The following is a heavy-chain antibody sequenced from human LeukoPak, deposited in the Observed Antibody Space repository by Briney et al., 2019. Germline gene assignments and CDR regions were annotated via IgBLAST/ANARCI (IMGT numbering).Heavy chain of an antibody. D-gene: IGHD3-3*01. V-gene: IGHV3-23*01. CDR1: GFTFNNYG. J-gene: IGHJ4*02. CDR3: ARVRSGYYLDT. CDR2: ISSDGGTT. Sequence: PWGSLRLSCTASGFTFNNYGVTWVRQAPGKGLEWVSVISSDGGTTFSSPFRKGRFTISRDNSKNTVYLQMSSLRAEDTAIYSCARVRSGYYLDTWGQGNLVTVSS.